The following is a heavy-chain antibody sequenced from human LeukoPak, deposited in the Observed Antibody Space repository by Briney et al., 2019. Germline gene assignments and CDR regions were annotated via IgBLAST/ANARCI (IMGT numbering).Heavy chain of an antibody. Sequence: GGSLRLSCAASGFTYSSYAMHWVRQAPGKGLEYVSAISSNGGSTYYANSVKGRFTISRDNSKNTLYLQMGSLRAEDMAVYYCASWGGYCSGGSCYPDYWGQGTLVTVSS. D-gene: IGHD2-15*01. J-gene: IGHJ4*02. CDR2: ISSNGGST. CDR1: GFTYSSYA. V-gene: IGHV3-64*01. CDR3: ASWGGYCSGGSCYPDY.